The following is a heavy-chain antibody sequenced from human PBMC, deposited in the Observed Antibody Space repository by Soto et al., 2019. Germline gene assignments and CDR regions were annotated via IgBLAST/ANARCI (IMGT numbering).Heavy chain of an antibody. Sequence: PSETLSLTCTVSGRSISSGGYYWSWIRQHPGKGLEWIGYIYYSGSTYYNPSLKSRVTISVDTSKNQFSLKLSSVTAADTAVYYCARALSGRGVIPYYFDYWGQGTLVTVSS. CDR2: IYYSGST. D-gene: IGHD3-10*01. V-gene: IGHV4-31*03. CDR1: GRSISSGGYY. CDR3: ARALSGRGVIPYYFDY. J-gene: IGHJ4*02.